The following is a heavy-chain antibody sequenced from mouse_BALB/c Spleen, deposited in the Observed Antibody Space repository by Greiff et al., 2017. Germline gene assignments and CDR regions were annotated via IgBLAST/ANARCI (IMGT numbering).Heavy chain of an antibody. CDR3: ARLLLSFPMDY. J-gene: IGHJ4*01. CDR1: GFAFSSYD. V-gene: IGHV5-12-1*01. CDR2: ISSGGGST. D-gene: IGHD2-10*01. Sequence: EVQVVESGGGLVKPGGSLKLSCAASGFAFSSYDMSWVRQTPEKRLEWVAYISSGGGSTYYPDTVKGRFTISRDNAKNTLYLQMSSLKSEDTAMYYCARLLLSFPMDYWGQGTSVTVSS.